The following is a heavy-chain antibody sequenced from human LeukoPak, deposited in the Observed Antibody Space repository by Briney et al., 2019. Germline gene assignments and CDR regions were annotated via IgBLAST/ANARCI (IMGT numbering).Heavy chain of an antibody. Sequence: GGSLRLSCAASGFTFSSYGMHWVRQAPGKGLEWVSAISGSGGSTYYADSVKGRFTISRDNSKNTLYLQMNSLRAEDTAVYYCAKEDVAYCGGDCYTNWGQGTLVTVSS. CDR1: GFTFSSYG. J-gene: IGHJ4*02. D-gene: IGHD2-21*02. V-gene: IGHV3-23*01. CDR2: ISGSGGST. CDR3: AKEDVAYCGGDCYTN.